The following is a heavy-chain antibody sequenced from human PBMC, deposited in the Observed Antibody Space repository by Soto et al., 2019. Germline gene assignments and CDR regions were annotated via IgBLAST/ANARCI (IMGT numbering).Heavy chain of an antibody. J-gene: IGHJ4*02. CDR1: GGSFSGYY. D-gene: IGHD2-8*01. V-gene: IGHV4-34*01. Sequence: SETLSLTCAVYGGSFSGYYWSWIRQPPGKGLEWIGEINHSGSTNYNPSLKSRVTISVETSKNQFSLKLSSVTAADTAVYYCASLGYCTNGVCPAYDFDYWGQGTLVTVSS. CDR3: ASLGYCTNGVCPAYDFDY. CDR2: INHSGST.